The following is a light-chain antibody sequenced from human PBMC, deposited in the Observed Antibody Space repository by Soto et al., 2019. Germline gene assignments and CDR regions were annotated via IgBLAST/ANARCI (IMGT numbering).Light chain of an antibody. J-gene: IGKJ1*01. Sequence: DIQMTQSPSTLSASVGDRVNMTCRASQNIGSWGAWYQQQPGKGPKFLINKVSNLESGVPSRISGSGSGTEFTLTISSLQPDDFATYYCLQFNTFPLTFGQGTKVEIK. V-gene: IGKV1-5*03. CDR2: KVS. CDR3: LQFNTFPLT. CDR1: QNIGSW.